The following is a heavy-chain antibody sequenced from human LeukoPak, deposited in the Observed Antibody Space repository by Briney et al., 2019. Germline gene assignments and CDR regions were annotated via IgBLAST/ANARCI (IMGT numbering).Heavy chain of an antibody. CDR3: ARGGNYYDSSPGY. V-gene: IGHV4-34*01. J-gene: IGHJ4*02. Sequence: SETLSLTCAVYGGSFSGYYWSWIRQPPGKGLEWIGEINHSGSTNYNLSLKSRVTISVDTSKNQFSLKLSSVTAADTAVYYCARGGNYYDSSPGYWGQGTLVTVSS. CDR2: INHSGST. D-gene: IGHD3-22*01. CDR1: GGSFSGYY.